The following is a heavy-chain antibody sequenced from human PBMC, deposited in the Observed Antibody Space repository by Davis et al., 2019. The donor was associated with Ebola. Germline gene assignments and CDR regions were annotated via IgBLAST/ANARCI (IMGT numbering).Heavy chain of an antibody. CDR2: IYYSGST. Sequence: PSETLSLTCTVSGGSISSYYWSWIRQPPGKGLEWIGYIYYSGSTYYNPSLKSRVTISVDTSKNQFSLKLSSVTAADTAVYYCARVGYSGYDYPNWFDPWGQGTLVTVSS. D-gene: IGHD5-12*01. V-gene: IGHV4-59*01. CDR3: ARVGYSGYDYPNWFDP. CDR1: GGSISSYY. J-gene: IGHJ5*02.